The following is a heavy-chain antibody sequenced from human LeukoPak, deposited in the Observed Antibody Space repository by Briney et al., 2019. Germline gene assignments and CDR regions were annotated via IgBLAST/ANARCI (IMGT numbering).Heavy chain of an antibody. J-gene: IGHJ4*02. Sequence: GGSLRLSCEGSGFPFASYVMSWVRQAPGKGLEWIAYINHDAEMIFYPDFVKGRFTISRDNAKKSLYLQMSALRYEDTAVYYCAKDRVYYDFWSGLLSSWGQGTLVTVSS. V-gene: IGHV3-48*02. CDR1: GFPFASYV. CDR2: INHDAEMI. CDR3: AKDRVYYDFWSGLLSS. D-gene: IGHD3-3*01.